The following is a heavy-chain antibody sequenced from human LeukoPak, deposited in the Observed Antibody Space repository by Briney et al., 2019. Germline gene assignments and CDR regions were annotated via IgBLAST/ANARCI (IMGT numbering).Heavy chain of an antibody. Sequence: PGGSLRLSCAASGFTFSSYAVSWVRQAPGKGLEWVSAISGSGGSTYYADSVKGRFTISRDNSKNTLYLQMNSLRAEDTAVYYCANGDSGSYSGDGFDYWGQGTLVTVSS. CDR2: ISGSGGST. D-gene: IGHD1-26*01. CDR1: GFTFSSYA. CDR3: ANGDSGSYSGDGFDY. V-gene: IGHV3-23*01. J-gene: IGHJ4*02.